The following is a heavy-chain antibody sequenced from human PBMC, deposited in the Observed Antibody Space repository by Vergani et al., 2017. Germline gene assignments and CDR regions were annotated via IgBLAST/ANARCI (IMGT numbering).Heavy chain of an antibody. Sequence: VQLVDSGGGLVKPGWSLRLSCAASVFPFSNAWMSWVRQSPGKGLEWVGRIKSKTDGGTTDYAAPVKGRFTISRDDSKNTLYLQMNSMKTEDTAVYYCTTGVIGSYYFDYWGQGTLVNVSS. CDR3: TTGVIGSYYFDY. J-gene: IGHJ4*02. CDR1: VFPFSNAW. V-gene: IGHV3-15*01. D-gene: IGHD2/OR15-2a*01. CDR2: IKSKTDGGTT.